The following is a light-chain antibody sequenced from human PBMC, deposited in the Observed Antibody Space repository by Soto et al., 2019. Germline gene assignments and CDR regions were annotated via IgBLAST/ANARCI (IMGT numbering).Light chain of an antibody. CDR1: SSDFGNYNS. V-gene: IGLV2-14*03. CDR3: TSYTSSNNYV. Sequence: QSVLTQPASVSGSPGQSITISCTGTSSDFGNYNSVSWYQHHPGKAPKLVIYDVSNRPSGVSNRFSGSKSGNTASLTISGLQAEDEADYYCTSYTSSNNYVFGTWTKVTVL. CDR2: DVS. J-gene: IGLJ1*01.